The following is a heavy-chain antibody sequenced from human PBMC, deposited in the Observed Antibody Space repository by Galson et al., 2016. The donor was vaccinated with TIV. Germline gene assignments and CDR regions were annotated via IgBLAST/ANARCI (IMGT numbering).Heavy chain of an antibody. V-gene: IGHV3-23*01. D-gene: IGHD5-12*01. Sequence: SLRLSCAASGFTFSSYAITWVRQAPGKGLEWISAISGGGGSTYHTDSVKGRFTISRDNSKNTVFLQMNSLRAEDTAVYYCAKDTSSAYSGYGYFDYWGQGTLVTVSS. CDR3: AKDTSSAYSGYGYFDY. CDR1: GFTFSSYA. CDR2: ISGGGGST. J-gene: IGHJ4*02.